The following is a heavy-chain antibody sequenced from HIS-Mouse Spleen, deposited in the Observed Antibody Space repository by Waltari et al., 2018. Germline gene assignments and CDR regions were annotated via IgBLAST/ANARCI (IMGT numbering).Heavy chain of an antibody. Sequence: QVQLLVSGGGVVQPGRSLRLSFAESAFTFRSYGMHWVRQAPGNGLQRVRQAPGKGLEWVAVIWYDGSKKYYADSVKGRFTISRDNSKNTLYLQMNSLRAEDTAVYYCARQVGGFDYWGQGTLVTVSS. V-gene: IGHV3-33*01. J-gene: IGHJ4*02. D-gene: IGHD3-16*01. CDR2: IWYDGSKK. CDR3: ARQVGGFDY. CDR1: AFTFRSYG.